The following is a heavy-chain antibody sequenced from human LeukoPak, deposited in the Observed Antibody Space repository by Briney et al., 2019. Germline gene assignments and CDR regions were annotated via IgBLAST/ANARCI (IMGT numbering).Heavy chain of an antibody. CDR1: SASISTHY. V-gene: IGHV4-59*11. CDR2: FCYSGST. Sequence: SETLSLTCTVSSASISTHYWSWIRQPPGKGLEWIGYFCYSGSTNYNPSLKSRVTISVDTSKNQFSLKLTSVTAADTAVYYCARGVVPAANYNWFDPWGQGTLVTVSS. CDR3: ARGVVPAANYNWFDP. D-gene: IGHD2-2*01. J-gene: IGHJ5*02.